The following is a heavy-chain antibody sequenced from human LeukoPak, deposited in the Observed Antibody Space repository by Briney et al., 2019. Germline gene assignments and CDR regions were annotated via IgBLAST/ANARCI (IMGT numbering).Heavy chain of an antibody. Sequence: GASVKVSCKAFGYSFTTYVMHWVRQAPGQRLEWMGWINAGNGNTKYSQKFQGRVTISRDTSASTAYMELSSLRSEDTAVYYCARDTGLGRYYDSTGYYEGGRWFDPWGQGTLVTVSS. D-gene: IGHD3-22*01. J-gene: IGHJ5*02. CDR2: INAGNGNT. CDR3: ARDTGLGRYYDSTGYYEGGRWFDP. CDR1: GYSFTTYV. V-gene: IGHV1-3*01.